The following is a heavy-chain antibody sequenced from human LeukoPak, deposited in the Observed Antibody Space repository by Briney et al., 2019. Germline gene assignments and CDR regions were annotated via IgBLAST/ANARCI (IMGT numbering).Heavy chain of an antibody. V-gene: IGHV4-39*01. CDR1: GGSLSSSSYY. Sequence: LETLSLTCTLSGGSLSSSSYYWGWIRHPPGEGLGWIGGIYYSGSTYYNPSLKSRVTISVDTPKNQFSLKLSSVTAADTAVYYCARGTLYSSSWYWGVRSYYFDYWGQGTLVTVSS. CDR2: IYYSGST. J-gene: IGHJ4*02. D-gene: IGHD6-13*01. CDR3: ARGTLYSSSWYWGVRSYYFDY.